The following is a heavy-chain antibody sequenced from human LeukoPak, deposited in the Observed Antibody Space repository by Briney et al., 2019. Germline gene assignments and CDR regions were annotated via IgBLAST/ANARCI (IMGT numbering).Heavy chain of an antibody. CDR1: GFVFDNFW. CDR2: ITSDGSIT. CDR3: ARDRWGERAFDT. Sequence: PGGSLRLSCAASGFVFDNFWMHWVRQVPGKRPEWLVHITSDGSITNYADSVTGRFSISRDNARNTVSLQVNNLRADDTAVYFCARDRWGERAFDTWGQGTMVTVSS. J-gene: IGHJ3*02. D-gene: IGHD7-27*01. V-gene: IGHV3-74*01.